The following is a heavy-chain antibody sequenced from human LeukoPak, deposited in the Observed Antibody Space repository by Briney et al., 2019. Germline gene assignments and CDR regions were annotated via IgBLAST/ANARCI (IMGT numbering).Heavy chain of an antibody. J-gene: IGHJ5*02. CDR3: ARDQSSVAGTTYNWFDP. Sequence: GGSLRLSCAASGFTFDDYGMSWVRQAPGKGLEWVSSIQWNDDSTGYADSVKGRFTISRDNAKNSLYLQMNSLRAEDTAVYYCARDQSSVAGTTYNWFDPWGQGTLVTVSS. CDR2: IQWNDDST. CDR1: GFTFDDYG. D-gene: IGHD6-19*01. V-gene: IGHV3-20*04.